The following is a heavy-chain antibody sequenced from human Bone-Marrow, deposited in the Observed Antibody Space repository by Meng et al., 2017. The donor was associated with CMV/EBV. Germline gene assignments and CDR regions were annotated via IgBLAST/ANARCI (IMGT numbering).Heavy chain of an antibody. Sequence: GESLKISCAASELLLRNYWMSWVRQAPGMGLEWVANINQDGSEKYYVDSVRGRFTISRDNAENSVSLQMNGLRAEDTAVYYCARDLFKQQLIPFDYWGQGTLVTVSS. V-gene: IGHV3-7*01. CDR1: ELLLRNYW. CDR3: ARDLFKQQLIPFDY. D-gene: IGHD6-13*01. CDR2: INQDGSEK. J-gene: IGHJ4*02.